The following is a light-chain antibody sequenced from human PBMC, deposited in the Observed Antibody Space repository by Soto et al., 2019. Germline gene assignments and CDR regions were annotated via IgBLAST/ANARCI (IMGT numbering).Light chain of an antibody. CDR1: QSISNY. CDR3: QQLFDSPIT. V-gene: IGKV1-39*01. Sequence: DIQMPQSPSSLLASVGDRVTIPCRASQSISNYLNWYQQKPGKAPKLLSYAASSLQSGVPSRFSATVSGTEFSLTITSLQPEDFATYYCQQLFDSPITFGQGTRLEIK. J-gene: IGKJ5*01. CDR2: AAS.